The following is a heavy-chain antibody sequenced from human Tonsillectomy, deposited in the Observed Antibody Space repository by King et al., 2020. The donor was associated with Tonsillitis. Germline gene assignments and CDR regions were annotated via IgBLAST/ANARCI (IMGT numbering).Heavy chain of an antibody. J-gene: IGHJ6*03. V-gene: IGHV3-33*01. CDR3: ARDGSGYPYYYYYMDV. Sequence: VQLVESGGGVVQPGRSLRLSCAASGFTFSSYGMVLVRQAPGKGLEWLAVIWSDGSNKDYADSVKGRCTISRDNSTNKLYLQINSLRAEDTAIYYCARDGSGYPYYYYYMDVWGKGTTVTVSS. CDR2: IWSDGSNK. D-gene: IGHD5-12*01. CDR1: GFTFSSYG.